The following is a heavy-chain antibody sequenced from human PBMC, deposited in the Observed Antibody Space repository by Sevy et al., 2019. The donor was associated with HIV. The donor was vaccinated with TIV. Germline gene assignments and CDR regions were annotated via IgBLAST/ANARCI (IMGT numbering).Heavy chain of an antibody. D-gene: IGHD2-21*01. CDR2: IQYDGSNK. CDR1: GFSYSSYG. V-gene: IGHV3-30*02. Sequence: GGSLRLSCAASGFSYSSYGMHWVRQAPGKGLEGMAYIQYDGSNKDYEDCVKGRFTISRDNSKNTLDLQMNSLRVEDKVVYYCVKEGGGEGGDHWGQGTLVTVSS. J-gene: IGHJ4*02. CDR3: VKEGGGEGGDH.